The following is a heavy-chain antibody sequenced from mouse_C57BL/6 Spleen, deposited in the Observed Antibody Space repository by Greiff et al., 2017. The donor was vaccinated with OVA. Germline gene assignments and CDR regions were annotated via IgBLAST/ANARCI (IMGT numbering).Heavy chain of an antibody. CDR3: ARDGATVVDAWLAY. Sequence: EVMLVESGGGLVQPGGSLKLSCAASGFTFSSYAMSWVRQTPEKRLEWVATISDGGSYTSYPDNVKGRFTISKDNAKNNRYLQMSHLKSEDTAMYYCARDGATVVDAWLAYWGQGTLVTVSA. J-gene: IGHJ3*01. D-gene: IGHD1-1*01. CDR2: ISDGGSYT. CDR1: GFTFSSYA. V-gene: IGHV5-4*01.